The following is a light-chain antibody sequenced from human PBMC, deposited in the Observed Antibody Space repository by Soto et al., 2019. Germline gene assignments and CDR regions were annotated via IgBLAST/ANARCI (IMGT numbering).Light chain of an antibody. CDR2: RDT. J-gene: IGLJ2*01. Sequence: SSELTQPLSVSVALGQAAKISCGGDNIGSKNVHWYQQTPGQAPVLVIYRDTNRPSGIPERFSGSNSGNTATLAISTAQAGDEADYYCLVWDSGTAIFGGGTKLTVL. CDR1: NIGSKN. V-gene: IGLV3-9*01. CDR3: LVWDSGTAI.